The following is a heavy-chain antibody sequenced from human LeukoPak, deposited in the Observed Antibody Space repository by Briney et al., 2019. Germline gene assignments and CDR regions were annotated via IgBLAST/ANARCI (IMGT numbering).Heavy chain of an antibody. CDR3: ARVRGDVGARGLFWFDP. CDR1: GSSISSYY. V-gene: IGHV4-59*01. Sequence: SETLSLTCTVSGSSISSYYWSWIRQPPGKGLEWIGYIYYSGSTNYNPSLKSRVTISVDTSKNQFSLKLSSVTAADTAVYYCARVRGDVGARGLFWFDPWGQGTLVTVSS. J-gene: IGHJ5*02. CDR2: IYYSGST. D-gene: IGHD1-26*01.